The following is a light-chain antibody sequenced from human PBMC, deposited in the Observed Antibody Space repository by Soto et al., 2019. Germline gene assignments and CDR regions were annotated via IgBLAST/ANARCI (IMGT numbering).Light chain of an antibody. V-gene: IGLV2-11*01. Sequence: SALTQPPSVSGSPGPSVTISCTGTSSDVGGYDYVSWYQQRPGKAPKLLIYDVTKRPSGVPDRFSGSKSGNTASLTISGLQAEDEAEFYCCSYGGSFPYVFGTGTKHTVL. CDR2: DVT. CDR3: CSYGGSFPYV. J-gene: IGLJ1*01. CDR1: SSDVGGYDY.